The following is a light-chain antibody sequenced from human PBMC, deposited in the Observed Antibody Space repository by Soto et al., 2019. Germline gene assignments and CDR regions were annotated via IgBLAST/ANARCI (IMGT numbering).Light chain of an antibody. CDR3: SSYAGSNNFV. CDR2: EVS. V-gene: IGLV2-8*01. J-gene: IGLJ1*01. Sequence: QAVVTQPPSASGSPGQSVTISCTGTSSDVGGYNYVSWYQQHPGKAPKLMIYEVSKRPSGAPDRFSGSKSGNTASLTVSGLQAEDEADYYCSSYAGSNNFVFGTG. CDR1: SSDVGGYNY.